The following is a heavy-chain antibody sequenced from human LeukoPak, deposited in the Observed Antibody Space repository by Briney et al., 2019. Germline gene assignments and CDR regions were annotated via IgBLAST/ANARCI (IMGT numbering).Heavy chain of an antibody. CDR3: ARALLRRYNY. D-gene: IGHD2-21*01. Sequence: IPSETLSLTCAVYGGSFSGYYWSWIRQPPGKGLEWIGEINHSGSTNYNPSLQSRVTISLDTSKNQFSLKLSSVTAADTAVYYCARALLRRYNYWGQGTLVTVSS. CDR2: INHSGST. V-gene: IGHV4-34*01. CDR1: GGSFSGYY. J-gene: IGHJ4*02.